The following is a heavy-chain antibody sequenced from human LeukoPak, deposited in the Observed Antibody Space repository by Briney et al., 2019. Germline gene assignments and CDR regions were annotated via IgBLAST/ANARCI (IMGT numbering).Heavy chain of an antibody. V-gene: IGHV1-18*01. CDR3: ARDSPVTAMKTTFDY. Sequence: ASVKVFCKASGYTFTSYGISWVRQAPGQGLEWMGWISAYNGNTNYAQKLQGRVTMTTDTSTSTAYMELRSLRSDDTAVYYCARDSPVTAMKTTFDYWGQGTLVTVSS. J-gene: IGHJ4*02. D-gene: IGHD5-18*01. CDR1: GYTFTSYG. CDR2: ISAYNGNT.